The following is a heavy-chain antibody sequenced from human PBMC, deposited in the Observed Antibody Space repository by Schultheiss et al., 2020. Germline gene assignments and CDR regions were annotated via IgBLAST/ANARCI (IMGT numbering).Heavy chain of an antibody. D-gene: IGHD3-3*01. CDR1: GFTFSSYS. CDR2: ISSSSSTI. J-gene: IGHJ4*02. CDR3: ARAEPFWSGYSIIDY. V-gene: IGHV3-48*02. Sequence: GGSLRLSCAASGFTFSSYSMNWVRQAPGKGLEWVSYISSSSSTIYYADSVKGRFTISRDNAKNSLYLQMNSLRDEDTAVYYCARAEPFWSGYSIIDYWGQGTLVTVSS.